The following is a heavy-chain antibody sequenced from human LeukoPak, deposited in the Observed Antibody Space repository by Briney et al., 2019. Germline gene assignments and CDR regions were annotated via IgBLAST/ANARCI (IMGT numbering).Heavy chain of an antibody. V-gene: IGHV4-59*01. J-gene: IGHJ4*02. CDR1: GGSISSYY. Sequence: SETLSLTCTVSGGSISSYYWSWVRQPPGKGLEWMGYIYYSGSTNYNPSLKSRVTISVLTSKNQFSLKLTSVTAADTAVYYCARGYSYGSFDDWGQGTLVTVSS. CDR3: ARGYSYGSFDD. D-gene: IGHD5-18*01. CDR2: IYYSGST.